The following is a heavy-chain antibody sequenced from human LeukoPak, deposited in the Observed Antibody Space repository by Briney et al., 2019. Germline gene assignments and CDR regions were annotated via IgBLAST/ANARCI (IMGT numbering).Heavy chain of an antibody. CDR2: ISGSGGST. CDR3: AKDTDPDYYGSGSYDY. CDR1: GFTFSSYA. D-gene: IGHD3-10*01. J-gene: IGHJ4*02. Sequence: GGSLRLSCAASGFTFSSYAMSWVRQAPGKGLEWVSAISGSGGSTYYAGSVKGRFTISRDNSKNTLYLQMNSLRAEDTAVYYCAKDTDPDYYGSGSYDYWGQGTLVTVSS. V-gene: IGHV3-23*01.